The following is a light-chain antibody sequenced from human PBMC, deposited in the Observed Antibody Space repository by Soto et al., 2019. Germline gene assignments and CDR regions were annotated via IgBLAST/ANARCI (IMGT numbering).Light chain of an antibody. V-gene: IGKV1-5*03. Sequence: DIQMTQSPATLSASVGDRVTITCRASQSINSWLAWYQQKPGKAPELLIYQASILEPGVPSRFSGSGYGTEFTLTISSLQPDDFATYYCQHYNSYSEAFGQGTKVDIK. CDR3: QHYNSYSEA. CDR2: QAS. J-gene: IGKJ1*01. CDR1: QSINSW.